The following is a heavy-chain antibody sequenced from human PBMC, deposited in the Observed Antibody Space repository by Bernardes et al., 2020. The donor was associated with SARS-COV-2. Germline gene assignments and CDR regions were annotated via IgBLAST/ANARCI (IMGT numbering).Heavy chain of an antibody. J-gene: IGHJ4*02. V-gene: IGHV3-7*01. Sequence: GGSLRLSCAASGFTFSSYWMSWVRQAPGKGLEWVANIKQDGSEKYYVDSVKGRFTISRDNAKNLLYLQMNSLRAEDTAVYYCASSAIGDSSGYYYEVLDYWGQGTLVTVSS. CDR2: IKQDGSEK. CDR3: ASSAIGDSSGYYYEVLDY. D-gene: IGHD3-22*01. CDR1: GFTFSSYW.